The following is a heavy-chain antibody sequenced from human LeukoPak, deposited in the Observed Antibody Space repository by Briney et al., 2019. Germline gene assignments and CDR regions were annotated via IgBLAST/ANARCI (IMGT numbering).Heavy chain of an antibody. CDR2: IYSGGSI. D-gene: IGHD2-2*01. V-gene: IGHV3-53*01. CDR3: AKHRLDIVVVPAQD. Sequence: PGGSLRLSCAASGFTVSSNYMSWVRQAPGKGLEWVSVIYSGGSIYYADSVKGRFTISRDNSKNTLYLQMNSLRAEDTAVYYCAKHRLDIVVVPAQDWGQGTLVTVSS. CDR1: GFTVSSNY. J-gene: IGHJ4*02.